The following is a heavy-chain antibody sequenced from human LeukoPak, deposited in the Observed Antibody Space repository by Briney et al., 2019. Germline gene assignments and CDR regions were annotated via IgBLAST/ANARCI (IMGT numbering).Heavy chain of an antibody. V-gene: IGHV3-48*03. Sequence: GGSLRLSCAASGFTVSSYEMNWVRQAPGKGLEWVSYISSSGNTMYYADSMKGRFSISRDNAKNSLYLQMNSLRAEDTAVYYCARRYCSSTSCTLDHWGQGTLVTVSS. D-gene: IGHD2-2*01. J-gene: IGHJ4*02. CDR2: ISSSGNTM. CDR1: GFTVSSYE. CDR3: ARRYCSSTSCTLDH.